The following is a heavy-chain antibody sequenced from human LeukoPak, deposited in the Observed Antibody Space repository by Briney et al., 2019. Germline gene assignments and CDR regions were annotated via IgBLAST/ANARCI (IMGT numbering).Heavy chain of an antibody. CDR2: INHSGST. J-gene: IGHJ3*02. CDR1: GGSFSGYY. D-gene: IGHD4-17*01. CDR3: ARQSYGVDAFDI. Sequence: PSETLSLTCAVYGGSFSGYYRSWIRQPPGKGLEWIGEINHSGSTNYNPSLKSRVTISVDTSKNQFSLKLSSVTAADTAVYYCARQSYGVDAFDIWGQGTMVTVSS. V-gene: IGHV4-34*01.